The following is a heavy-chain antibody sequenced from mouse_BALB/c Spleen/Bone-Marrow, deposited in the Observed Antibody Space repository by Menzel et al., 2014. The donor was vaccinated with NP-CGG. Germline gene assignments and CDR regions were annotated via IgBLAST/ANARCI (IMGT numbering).Heavy chain of an antibody. D-gene: IGHD2-10*01. V-gene: IGHV1-54*01. CDR3: ARGAYYGNYFDY. CDR1: GYAFTNYL. J-gene: IGHJ2*01. Sequence: QVQLQQSGAELVRPGTSAKVSCKASGYAFTNYLIEWVKQRPGQGLEWIGVINPGSGGTNYNEKFKGKATLTADKSSSTAYMQLSSLTSDDSAVYFCARGAYYGNYFDYWGQGTTLTVSS. CDR2: INPGSGGT.